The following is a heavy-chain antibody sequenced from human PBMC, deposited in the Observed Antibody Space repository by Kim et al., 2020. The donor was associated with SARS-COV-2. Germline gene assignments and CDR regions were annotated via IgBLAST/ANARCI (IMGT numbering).Heavy chain of an antibody. Sequence: ASVKVSCKASGYTFTSYAMNWVRQAPGQGLEWMGWINTNTGNPTYAQGFTGRFVFSLDTSVSTAYLQISSLKAEDTAVYYCARDLRYSSGWYLPHYYYYGMDVWGQGTTVTVSS. CDR1: GYTFTSYA. CDR2: INTNTGNP. J-gene: IGHJ6*02. CDR3: ARDLRYSSGWYLPHYYYYGMDV. V-gene: IGHV7-4-1*02. D-gene: IGHD6-19*01.